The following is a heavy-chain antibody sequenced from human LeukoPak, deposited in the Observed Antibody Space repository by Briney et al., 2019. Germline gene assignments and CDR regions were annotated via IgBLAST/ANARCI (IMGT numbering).Heavy chain of an antibody. CDR3: ARKGLRFLTYYYMDV. CDR2: INPNSGGT. V-gene: IGHV1-2*02. Sequence: ASVKVSCKASGYTFTGYYMHWVRQAPGQGLEWMGWINPNSGGTNYAQKFQGRVTMTRDTSISTAYMELSRLRSDDTAVYYCARKGLRFLTYYYMDVWGKGTTVTVSS. CDR1: GYTFTGYY. D-gene: IGHD3-3*01. J-gene: IGHJ6*03.